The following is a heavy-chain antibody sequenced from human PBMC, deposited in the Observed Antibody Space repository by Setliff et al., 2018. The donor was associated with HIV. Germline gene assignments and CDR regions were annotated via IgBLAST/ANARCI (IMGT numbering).Heavy chain of an antibody. V-gene: IGHV1-3*01. CDR3: ARATVHYVWGSYRHRYMDV. Sequence: ASVKVSCKASGYTFTSYAMHWVRQAPGQRLEWMGWINAGNGNTKYSQKFQGRVTITRDTSASTAYMELSSLRSEDTAVYYCARATVHYVWGSYRHRYMDVWGKGTTVTVSS. CDR1: GYTFTSYA. D-gene: IGHD3-16*02. CDR2: INAGNGNT. J-gene: IGHJ6*03.